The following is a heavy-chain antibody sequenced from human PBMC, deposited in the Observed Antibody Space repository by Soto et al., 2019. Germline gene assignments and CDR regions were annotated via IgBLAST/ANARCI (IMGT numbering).Heavy chain of an antibody. Sequence: QVTLKESGPVLVKPTETLTLTCTVSGFSLSNARMGVSWIRQPPGKALEWLAHIFSNDEKSYSTSLKSRLTISKDTSKSQVVLTMTNMDPVDTATYYCARIRPMGLKTYGSGVGMVFDHWGQGTLVTVSS. V-gene: IGHV2-26*01. J-gene: IGHJ5*02. CDR2: IFSNDEK. CDR3: ARIRPMGLKTYGSGVGMVFDH. D-gene: IGHD2-8*01. CDR1: GFSLSNARMG.